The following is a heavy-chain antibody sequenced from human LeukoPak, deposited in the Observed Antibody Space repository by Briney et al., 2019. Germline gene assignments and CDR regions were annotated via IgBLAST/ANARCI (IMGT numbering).Heavy chain of an antibody. CDR2: IYYSGST. Sequence: PSETLSLTCTVSGGSISSSSYYWGWIRQPPGKGLEWIGSIYYSGSTYYNPSLKSRVTISVDTSKNQFSLKLSSVTAADTAVYYCARDLLGGSYFDYWGQGTLVTVSS. J-gene: IGHJ4*02. CDR1: GGSISSSSYY. V-gene: IGHV4-39*07. CDR3: ARDLLGGSYFDY. D-gene: IGHD7-27*01.